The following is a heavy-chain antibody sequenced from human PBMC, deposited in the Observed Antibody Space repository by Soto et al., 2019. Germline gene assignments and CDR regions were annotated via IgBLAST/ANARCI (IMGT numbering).Heavy chain of an antibody. CDR2: IYTSGGT. CDR3: ARGAVAGVDYGMDA. D-gene: IGHD6-13*01. J-gene: IGHJ6*02. V-gene: IGHV4-4*07. CDR1: CGSMTSHY. Sequence: PSETLSLTCSVSCGSMTSHYWSWIRQPAGKGLEWIGRIYTSGGTNYNPSLKSRVTMSRDTSKKQISLKLSSVTAADTAVYYCARGAVAGVDYGMDAWGQGTTVTVSS.